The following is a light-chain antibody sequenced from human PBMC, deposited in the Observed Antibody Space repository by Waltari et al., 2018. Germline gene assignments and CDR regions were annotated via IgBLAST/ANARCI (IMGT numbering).Light chain of an antibody. CDR2: EVS. V-gene: IGLV2-14*01. CDR1: SSDVGGYNY. J-gene: IGLJ3*02. CDR3: NSYTSSSTLL. Sequence: QSALTQPASVSGSPGQSITISCTGTSSDVGGYNYVSWYQQHPGRAPKLMIYEVSNRPSGVPNRFSGSKSGNTASLTISGLQAEDEADYYCNSYTSSSTLLFGGGTKLTVL.